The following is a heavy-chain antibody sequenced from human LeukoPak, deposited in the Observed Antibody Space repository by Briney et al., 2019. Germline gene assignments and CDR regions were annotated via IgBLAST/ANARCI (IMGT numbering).Heavy chain of an antibody. V-gene: IGHV3-48*01. CDR3: VSGVYYFDY. CDR2: ISSSSSTI. D-gene: IGHD1-26*01. Sequence: PGGSLRLSCAASGFTFSSYSMNWVRQAPGKGLEWVSYISSSSSTIYYADSVKGRFTISRDNAKNSLYLQMNSLRAEDTAVYYCVSGVYYFDYWGQGTLVTVSS. CDR1: GFTFSSYS. J-gene: IGHJ4*02.